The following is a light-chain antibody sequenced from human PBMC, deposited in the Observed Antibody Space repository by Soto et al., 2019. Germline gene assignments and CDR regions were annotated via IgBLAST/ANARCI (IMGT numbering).Light chain of an antibody. V-gene: IGLV1-51*01. J-gene: IGLJ2*01. Sequence: QAVLTQPPSVSAAPGQTVTISCSGSSSNIGNNYVSWYQQLPGTAPKLLIYDNNKRPSGIPDRFSGSKSGTSGTLDITGLQTGDEAHYYCATWDGSLPAEVFGGGTKLTVL. CDR3: ATWDGSLPAEV. CDR1: SSNIGNNY. CDR2: DNN.